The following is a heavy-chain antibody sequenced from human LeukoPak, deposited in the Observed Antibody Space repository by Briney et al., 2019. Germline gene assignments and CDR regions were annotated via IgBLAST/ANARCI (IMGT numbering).Heavy chain of an antibody. Sequence: ASVKVSCKASGYTFTSYAMNWVRQAPGQGLEWMGWINTNTGNPTYAQGFTGRFVFSLDTSVSTAYLQISSLKAEDTAVYYCAKGTYNIILPTVGAYGMDVWGKGPRSPSPQ. D-gene: IGHD1-14*01. CDR1: GYTFTSYA. CDR3: AKGTYNIILPTVGAYGMDV. V-gene: IGHV7-4-1*02. CDR2: INTNTGNP. J-gene: IGHJ6*01.